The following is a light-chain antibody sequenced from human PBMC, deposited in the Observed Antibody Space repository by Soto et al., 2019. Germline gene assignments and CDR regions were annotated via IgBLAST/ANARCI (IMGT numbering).Light chain of an antibody. CDR2: GAS. V-gene: IGKV3-20*01. CDR1: QSLSKTY. CDR3: QQYVSPPWT. J-gene: IGKJ1*01. Sequence: EIVLTQSPGTLSMSPGERATLSCRASQSLSKTYLAWYQKKPGQAPRLLIDGASSRATGTPDRFSGSGSGTDFTLTISRLEPEDFAVYYCQQYVSPPWTVGQGTKVEIK.